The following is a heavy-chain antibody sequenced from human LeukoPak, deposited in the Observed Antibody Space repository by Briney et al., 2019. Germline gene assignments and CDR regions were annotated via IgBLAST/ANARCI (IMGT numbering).Heavy chain of an antibody. CDR1: GDSVSSNSAS. D-gene: IGHD4-11*01. CDR3: ARGMRAHSNFPYFDY. J-gene: IGHJ4*02. CDR2: TYYKSKWYN. Sequence: SQTLSLTCVISGDSVSSNSASWYWIRQSPSRGLEWLGRTYYKSKWYNDYAVSVKSRITITPDTSKKQFSLQLNSVTPEDTAVYYCARGMRAHSNFPYFDYWGQGSRVTVSS. V-gene: IGHV6-1*01.